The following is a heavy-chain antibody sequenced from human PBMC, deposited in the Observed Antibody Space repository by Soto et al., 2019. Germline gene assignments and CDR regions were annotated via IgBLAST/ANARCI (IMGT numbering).Heavy chain of an antibody. CDR3: ARAPAGYNWFDP. V-gene: IGHV4-34*01. CDR2: INHSGST. CDR1: GGSFSGYY. D-gene: IGHD3-10*01. Sequence: ETRSLTCAVYGGSFSGYYWSWIRQPPGKGLEWIGEINHSGSTNYNPSLKSRVTISVDTSKNQFSLKLSSVTAADTAVYYCARAPAGYNWFDPWGQGTLVTVSS. J-gene: IGHJ5*02.